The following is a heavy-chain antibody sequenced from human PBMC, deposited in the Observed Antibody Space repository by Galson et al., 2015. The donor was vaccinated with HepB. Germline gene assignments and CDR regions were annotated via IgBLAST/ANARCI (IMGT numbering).Heavy chain of an antibody. J-gene: IGHJ6*02. Sequence: SVKVSCKASGYSFINYGTSWVRQAPGQGLEWMGWVSTFNGNTNYAQKFQGRVTMTTDTSTSTAYIDLRSLRSDDTAIYFCARGYSSGLTTSYYYGMDVWGQGTTVTVSS. D-gene: IGHD6-19*01. CDR2: VSTFNGNT. CDR1: GYSFINYG. V-gene: IGHV1-18*01. CDR3: ARGYSSGLTTSYYYGMDV.